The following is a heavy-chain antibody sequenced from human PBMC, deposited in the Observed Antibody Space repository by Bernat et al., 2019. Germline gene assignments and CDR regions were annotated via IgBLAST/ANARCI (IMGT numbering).Heavy chain of an antibody. V-gene: IGHV4-39*01. CDR3: ARQSLVSGRSRLAWFDP. CDR2: IYHYGTT. CDR1: DDSISSTSNY. J-gene: IGHJ5*02. Sequence: QLQLQEWGPGLVKPSETLSLTCIVSDDSISSTSNYWAWIRQVPGGGMEWIGSIYHYGTTYYNASLKSRVTISIASSKRQFSLKLNSVTAADTAVYHCARQSLVSGRSRLAWFDPWGQGTLVTVSS. D-gene: IGHD1-26*01.